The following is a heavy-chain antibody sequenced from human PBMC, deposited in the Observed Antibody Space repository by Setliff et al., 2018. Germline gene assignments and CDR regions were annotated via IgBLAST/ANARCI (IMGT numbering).Heavy chain of an antibody. J-gene: IGHJ6*03. CDR3: AREGVDIRSSTDYRYYMDV. CDR2: TIPVFGTT. Sequence: ASVKVSCKASGGTFSSYGISWVRQAPGQGLEWMGGTIPVFGTTDYAQKFQGRVTIMTDESTSTAYMELSSLRTEDTAVYYCAREGVDIRSSTDYRYYMDVWGKGTTVTVSS. D-gene: IGHD5-12*01. V-gene: IGHV1-69*05. CDR1: GGTFSSYG.